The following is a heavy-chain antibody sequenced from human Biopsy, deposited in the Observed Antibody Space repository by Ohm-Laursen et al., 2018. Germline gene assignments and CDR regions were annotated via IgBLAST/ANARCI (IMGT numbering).Heavy chain of an antibody. CDR2: INQSGRT. V-gene: IGHV4-34*01. Sequence: SETLSLTCAVYGGSFSDYYWGWIRQPPGKGLEWIGQINQSGRTNYNPSLKSRVNISADKSNNQFSLKLTSVTSADAAVYFCGNEVHGRDYWGRGTLVTVSS. D-gene: IGHD2-15*01. CDR1: GGSFSDYY. J-gene: IGHJ4*02. CDR3: GNEVHGRDY.